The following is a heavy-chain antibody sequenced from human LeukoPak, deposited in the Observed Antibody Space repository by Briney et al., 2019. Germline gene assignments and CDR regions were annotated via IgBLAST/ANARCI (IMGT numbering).Heavy chain of an antibody. J-gene: IGHJ4*02. D-gene: IGHD1-26*01. CDR1: GFTFSSYA. Sequence: PGGSLRLSCAASGFTFSSYAMHWVRQAPGKGLEWVAVISYDGSNKYYADSVKGRFTISRDNSKNTLYLQMNSLRAEDTAVYYCARVGDSRGIDYWGQGTLVTVSS. CDR2: ISYDGSNK. CDR3: ARVGDSRGIDY. V-gene: IGHV3-30-3*01.